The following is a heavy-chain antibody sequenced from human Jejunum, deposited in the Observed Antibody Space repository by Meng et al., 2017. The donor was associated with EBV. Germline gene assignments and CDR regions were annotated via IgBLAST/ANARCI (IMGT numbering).Heavy chain of an antibody. J-gene: IGHJ4*02. Sequence: QVQLQQSGPGLVKPSXTLSLTFXISGDSVSSNSAAWNWIRQSPSRGLEWLGRTYYRSKWSSDYAVSVKSRITINPDTSKNQFSLQLNSVTPEDTAVYFCARIASASRRDDYWGQGTLVTVSS. V-gene: IGHV6-1*01. D-gene: IGHD6-13*01. CDR2: TYYRSKWSS. CDR3: ARIASASRRDDY. CDR1: GDSVSSNSAA.